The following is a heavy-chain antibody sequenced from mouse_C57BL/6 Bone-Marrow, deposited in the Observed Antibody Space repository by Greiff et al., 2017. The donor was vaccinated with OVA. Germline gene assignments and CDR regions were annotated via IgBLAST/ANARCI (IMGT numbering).Heavy chain of an antibody. CDR3: ASHYYGSRGAY. J-gene: IGHJ3*01. CDR2: IWGVGST. D-gene: IGHD1-1*01. CDR1: GFSLTSYG. V-gene: IGHV2-6*01. Sequence: VQLQQSGPGLVAPSQSLSITCTVSGFSLTSYGVDWVRQSPGKGLEWLGVIWGVGSTNYNSALKSRLSISKDNSKSQVFLKMNSLQTDDTAMYYCASHYYGSRGAYWGQGTLVTVSA.